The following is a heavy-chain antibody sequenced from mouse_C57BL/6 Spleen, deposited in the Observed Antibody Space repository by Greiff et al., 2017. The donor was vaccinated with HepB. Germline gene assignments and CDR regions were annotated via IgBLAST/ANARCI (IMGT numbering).Heavy chain of an antibody. CDR3: TTGDYESSYGAY. Sequence: EVQLQQSGAELVRPGASVKLSCTASGFNIKDDYMHWVKQRPEQGLEWIGWIDPENGDPESASTFQGKATITADTSSNTAYLQLSSLPSEDTAVFYCTTGDYESSYGAYWSQGTLVTVAA. V-gene: IGHV14-4*01. J-gene: IGHJ3*01. CDR2: IDPENGDP. CDR1: GFNIKDDY. D-gene: IGHD1-1*01.